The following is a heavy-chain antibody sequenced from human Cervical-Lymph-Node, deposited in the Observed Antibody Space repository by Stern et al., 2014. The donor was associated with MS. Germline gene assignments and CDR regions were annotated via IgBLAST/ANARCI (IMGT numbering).Heavy chain of an antibody. V-gene: IGHV3-33*01. CDR3: ARGGFCTDAACYEFDGMDV. J-gene: IGHJ6*02. CDR2: IWYDGSNK. D-gene: IGHD2-8*01. Sequence: VQLLESGGGVVQPGTPLRLSCAASGFTLSSYGMHWVRQAPGKGLEWVALIWYDGSNKYYADSVKGRFTISRDNSKDTVYLQMNSLRVEDTALYYCARGGFCTDAACYEFDGMDVWGQGTTVTVPS. CDR1: GFTLSSYG.